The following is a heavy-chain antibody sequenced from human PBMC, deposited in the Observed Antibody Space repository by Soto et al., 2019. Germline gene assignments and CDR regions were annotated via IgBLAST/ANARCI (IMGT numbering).Heavy chain of an antibody. CDR2: IIPIFGKA. D-gene: IGHD6-19*01. CDR1: GYTFTSYA. CDR3: ARGTWLPVAGTKGKYYFDY. Sequence: SVKVSCKASGYTFTSYAMHWVRQAPGQRLEWMGGIIPIFGKAKYAQKFQGRVTITADESTSTAYMELSSLRSEDTAVYYCARGTWLPVAGTKGKYYFDYWGQGTLVTVSS. J-gene: IGHJ4*02. V-gene: IGHV1-69*13.